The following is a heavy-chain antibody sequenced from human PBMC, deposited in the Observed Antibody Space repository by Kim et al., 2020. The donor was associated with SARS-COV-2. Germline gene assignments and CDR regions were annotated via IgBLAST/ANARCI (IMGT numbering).Heavy chain of an antibody. CDR3: AKDMNSSWYGINWYFDL. J-gene: IGHJ2*01. CDR1: GFTFSSYA. Sequence: GGSLRLSCAASGFTFSSYAMSWVRQAPGKGLEWVSAISGSGGSTYYADSVKGRFTISRDNSKNTLYLQMNSLRAEDTAVYYCAKDMNSSWYGINWYFDLWGRGTLVTVSS. D-gene: IGHD6-13*01. CDR2: ISGSGGST. V-gene: IGHV3-23*01.